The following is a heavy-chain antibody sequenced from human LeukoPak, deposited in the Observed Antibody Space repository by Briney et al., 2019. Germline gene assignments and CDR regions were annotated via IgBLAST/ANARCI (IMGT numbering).Heavy chain of an antibody. CDR1: GFTFRNYA. CDR2: ISFDGTKK. D-gene: IGHD2-2*01. V-gene: IGHV3-30-3*01. Sequence: AGGSLRLSCAASGFTFRNYALHWVRQAPGKGLEWVAFISFDGTKKYYADSLKGRFTISRDNSKNTLSLRMNSLRVEDTAVYYCASLATIIIVPTATPHDYFDPWGQGTVVTVSS. J-gene: IGHJ5*02. CDR3: ASLATIIIVPTATPHDYFDP.